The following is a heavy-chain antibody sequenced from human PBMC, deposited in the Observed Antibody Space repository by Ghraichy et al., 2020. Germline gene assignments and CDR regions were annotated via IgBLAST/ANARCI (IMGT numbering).Heavy chain of an antibody. Sequence: TLSLTCTVSGGSISGYYWTWIRQPPGKGLEWIGYIYYSGSTNYNPSLKSRVTISVDTSKNQFSLKLSSVTAADTAVYYCARASRLRGVIPDYWGQGTLVTVSS. V-gene: IGHV4-59*01. J-gene: IGHJ4*02. CDR1: GGSISGYY. D-gene: IGHD3-10*01. CDR2: IYYSGST. CDR3: ARASRLRGVIPDY.